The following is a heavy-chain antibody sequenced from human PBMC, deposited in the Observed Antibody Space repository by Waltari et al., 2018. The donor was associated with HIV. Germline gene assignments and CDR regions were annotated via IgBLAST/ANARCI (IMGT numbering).Heavy chain of an antibody. CDR2: MNPNSGNT. D-gene: IGHD2-2*01. CDR3: ARGRGYYCSSTSCYPI. CDR1: GYTFTSYD. V-gene: IGHV1-8*01. Sequence: QVQLVQSGAEVKKPGASVKVSCKASGYTFTSYDINWMRQGTGQGLEWMGWMNPNSGNTGYAQKFQGRVTMTRNTSISTAYMELSSLRSEDTAVYYCARGRGYYCSSTSCYPIWGQGTMVTVSS. J-gene: IGHJ3*02.